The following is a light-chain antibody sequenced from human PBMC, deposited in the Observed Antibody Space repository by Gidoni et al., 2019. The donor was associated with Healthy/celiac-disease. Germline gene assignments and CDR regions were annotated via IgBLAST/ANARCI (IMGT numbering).Light chain of an antibody. CDR3: SSYTSSSPGV. Sequence: QSALTQPASVSGSPGQSITISCTGTSSDVGGSNYVSWYQQHPGKAPKLMIYEVSNRPSGVSNRFSGSKSGNTASLTISGLQAEDEADYYCSSYTSSSPGVFGTGTKVTVL. J-gene: IGLJ1*01. CDR1: SSDVGGSNY. CDR2: EVS. V-gene: IGLV2-14*01.